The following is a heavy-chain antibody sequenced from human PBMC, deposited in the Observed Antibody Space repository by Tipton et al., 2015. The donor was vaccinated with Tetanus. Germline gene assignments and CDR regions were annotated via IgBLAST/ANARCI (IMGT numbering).Heavy chain of an antibody. D-gene: IGHD2-2*01. CDR3: ARGGVGYCSSTSCYLFDP. CDR1: GYTFTSYA. V-gene: IGHV1-3*01. CDR2: INASNGNT. J-gene: IGHJ5*02. Sequence: QSGPEVKKPGASVKVSCKASGYTFTSYAMHWVRQAPGQRLEWMGWINASNGNTKYSQKFQGRVTITRDTSASTAYMELSSLRSEGTAVYYCARGGVGYCSSTSCYLFDPWGQGTLVTVSS.